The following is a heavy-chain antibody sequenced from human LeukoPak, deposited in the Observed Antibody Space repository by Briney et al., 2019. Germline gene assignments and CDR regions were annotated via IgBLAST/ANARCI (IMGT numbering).Heavy chain of an antibody. Sequence: SETLSLTCTVSGGSISSYYWIWIRQPPGKGLEWIGYIYYSGSTNYNRSLKSRVTISVDTSKNQFSLKLSSVTAADTAVYYCARTPRNLDLGLHVEDYYDSSGYHDYWGQGTLVTVSS. D-gene: IGHD3-22*01. CDR3: ARTPRNLDLGLHVEDYYDSSGYHDY. CDR2: IYYSGST. CDR1: GGSISSYY. V-gene: IGHV4-59*08. J-gene: IGHJ4*02.